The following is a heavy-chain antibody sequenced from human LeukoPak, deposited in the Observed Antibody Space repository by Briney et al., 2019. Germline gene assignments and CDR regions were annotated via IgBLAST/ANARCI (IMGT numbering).Heavy chain of an antibody. D-gene: IGHD3-10*01. CDR3: ARGYGSGSYYMSGFDY. J-gene: IGHJ4*02. CDR1: GGSFSGYY. V-gene: IGHV4-34*01. CDR2: INHSGST. Sequence: SETLSLTCAVYGGSFSGYYWSWIRQPPGKGLEWIGEINHSGSTNYNPSLKSRVTISVDTSKNQSSLKLSSVTAADTAVYYCARGYGSGSYYMSGFDYWGQGTLVTVSS.